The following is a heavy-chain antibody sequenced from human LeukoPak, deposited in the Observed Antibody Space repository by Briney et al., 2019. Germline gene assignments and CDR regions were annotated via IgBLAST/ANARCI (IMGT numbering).Heavy chain of an antibody. CDR2: MNQDGSVK. Sequence: GGSLRLSCAASGFTFSAYWMTWVRQAPGKGLEWVANMNQDGSVKHYVGSVKGRFTISRDNANSLYLQMNSLRAEDTAVYYCARDADRKFDYWGQGTLVTVSS. CDR1: GFTFSAYW. J-gene: IGHJ4*02. V-gene: IGHV3-7*01. D-gene: IGHD3-16*02. CDR3: ARDADRKFDY.